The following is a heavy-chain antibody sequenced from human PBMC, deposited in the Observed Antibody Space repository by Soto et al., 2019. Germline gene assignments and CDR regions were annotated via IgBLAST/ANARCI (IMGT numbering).Heavy chain of an antibody. Sequence: GESLKISCQASGYSFTTYWIAWVRQKPGKGLEWMGITHPGESETRYSPSFQGQVTISFDRSTSTAYLQWNSLKASDTAIYYCARHENYYYAYYGMDVRGKGTTVTVSS. CDR2: THPGESET. V-gene: IGHV5-51*01. CDR3: ARHENYYYAYYGMDV. J-gene: IGHJ6*04. CDR1: GYSFTTYW.